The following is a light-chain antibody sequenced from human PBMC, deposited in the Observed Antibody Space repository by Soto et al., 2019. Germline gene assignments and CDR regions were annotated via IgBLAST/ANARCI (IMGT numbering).Light chain of an antibody. CDR2: GAS. J-gene: IGKJ1*01. Sequence: EIVMTQSPATLSVSPGERATLSCRASQSVSSNLAWHQQKPGQAPRLLIYGASTRATGIPARFSGSGSGTEFTLTISRLQSEDFAVYYCQQYNNWPRTFGQGTKVEIK. CDR3: QQYNNWPRT. V-gene: IGKV3-15*01. CDR1: QSVSSN.